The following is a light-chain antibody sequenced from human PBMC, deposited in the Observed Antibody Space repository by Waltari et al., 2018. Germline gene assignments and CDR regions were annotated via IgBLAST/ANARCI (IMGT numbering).Light chain of an antibody. CDR3: QQYDHPPYT. Sequence: DIQMTQSSSSQSASVGDRVTLTCQASQDISNQLNRNQHKAGKAPNIRIYDASTLEQGVPSRFSGSGSGTAFTLTISSLQPEDIATYYCQQYDHPPYTFGQGTKLDI. V-gene: IGKV1-33*01. CDR2: DAS. J-gene: IGKJ2*01. CDR1: QDISNQ.